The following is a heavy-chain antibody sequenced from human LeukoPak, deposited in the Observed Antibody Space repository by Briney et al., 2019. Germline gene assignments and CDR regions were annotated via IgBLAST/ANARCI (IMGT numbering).Heavy chain of an antibody. D-gene: IGHD1-26*01. CDR3: ARVDSGSYWGYLDY. CDR2: IYYSGST. V-gene: IGHV4-39*01. J-gene: IGHJ4*02. Sequence: SETLSLTCTVSGGSISSSSYYWGWIRQPPGKGLEWIGSIYYSGSTYYNPSLKSRVTISVDTSKNQFSLKLSSVTAADTAVYYCARVDSGSYWGYLDYWGQGTLVTVSS. CDR1: GGSISSSSYY.